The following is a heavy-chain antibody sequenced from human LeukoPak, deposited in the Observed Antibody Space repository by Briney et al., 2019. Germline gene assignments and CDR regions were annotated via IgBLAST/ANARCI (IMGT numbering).Heavy chain of an antibody. J-gene: IGHJ4*02. CDR1: GFTFSSYW. Sequence: GGSLRLSCAASGFTFSSYWMHWDRQAPGKGLVWVSRINSDGSSTSYADSVKGRFTISRDNAKNTLYLQMNSLRAEDTAVYYRATDSSGYPLDYFDYWGQGTLVTVSS. CDR2: INSDGSST. V-gene: IGHV3-74*01. CDR3: ATDSSGYPLDYFDY. D-gene: IGHD3-22*01.